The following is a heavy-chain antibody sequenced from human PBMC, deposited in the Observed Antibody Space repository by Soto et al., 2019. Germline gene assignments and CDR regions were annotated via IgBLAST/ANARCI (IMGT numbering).Heavy chain of an antibody. CDR1: GVSFSGYY. CDR2: INHSGRT. Sequence: SETLSLTCAVYGVSFSGYYWSWIRQPPGKGLEWIGEINHSGRTNYNPSLKSRVTISVDTSKNQSSLKLSSVTAADTAVYYCARGRRIKLRNNWFDPWGQGTLVTVSS. V-gene: IGHV4-34*01. D-gene: IGHD1-26*01. J-gene: IGHJ5*02. CDR3: ARGRRIKLRNNWFDP.